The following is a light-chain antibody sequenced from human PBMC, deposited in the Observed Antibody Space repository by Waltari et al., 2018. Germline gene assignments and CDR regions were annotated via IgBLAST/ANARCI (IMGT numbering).Light chain of an antibody. Sequence: DIVMTQSPDSLAVSLGERATINCKSSQILLHSSNNKNYLAWYQQKPGQPPELLFYWASTRESGVPDRFSGSGSGTDFTLTISSLQAEDVAVFYCQQYYSPPWTFGQGTKVEIK. J-gene: IGKJ1*01. V-gene: IGKV4-1*01. CDR1: QILLHSSNNKNY. CDR2: WAS. CDR3: QQYYSPPWT.